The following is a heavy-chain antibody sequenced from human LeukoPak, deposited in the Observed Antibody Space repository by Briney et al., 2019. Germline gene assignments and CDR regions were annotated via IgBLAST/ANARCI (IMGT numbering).Heavy chain of an antibody. Sequence: SGGSLRLSCVASGFTFDDYAMHWVRQAPGKGLEWVSGISWNSGSIGYADSVKGRFTISRDNAKNSLYLQMNSLRAEDTAVYYCARDGYDFWSDYPTTLDYWGQGTLVTVSS. CDR3: ARDGYDFWSDYPTTLDY. D-gene: IGHD3-3*01. J-gene: IGHJ4*02. CDR1: GFTFDDYA. V-gene: IGHV3-9*01. CDR2: ISWNSGSI.